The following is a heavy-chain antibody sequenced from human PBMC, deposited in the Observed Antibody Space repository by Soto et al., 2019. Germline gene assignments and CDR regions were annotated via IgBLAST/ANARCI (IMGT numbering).Heavy chain of an antibody. D-gene: IGHD1-26*01. CDR3: ATYAGIVGAKNWFDP. CDR2: IYYSGST. V-gene: IGHV4-59*01. Sequence: SETLSLTCTVSGGSISSYYWSWIRQPPGKGLEWIGYIYYSGSTNYNPSLKSRVTISVDTSKNQFSLKLSSVTAADTAVYYCATYAGIVGAKNWFDPWGQGTLVTVSS. J-gene: IGHJ5*02. CDR1: GGSISSYY.